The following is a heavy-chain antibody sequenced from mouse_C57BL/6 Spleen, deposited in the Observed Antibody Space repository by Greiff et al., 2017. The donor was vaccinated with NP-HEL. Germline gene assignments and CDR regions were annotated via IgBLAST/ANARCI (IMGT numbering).Heavy chain of an antibody. Sequence: QVQLQQSGAELVKPGASVKLSCKASGYTFTEYTIYWVKQRPGQGLEWIGWFYPGSGSIKYNEKFKDKATLTADNSSSTVYMELSRLTSEDSAVYCCARHEGTSAWFAYWGQGTLVTVSA. CDR3: ARHEGTSAWFAY. CDR1: GYTFTEYT. D-gene: IGHD5-1*01. V-gene: IGHV1-62-2*01. J-gene: IGHJ3*01. CDR2: FYPGSGSI.